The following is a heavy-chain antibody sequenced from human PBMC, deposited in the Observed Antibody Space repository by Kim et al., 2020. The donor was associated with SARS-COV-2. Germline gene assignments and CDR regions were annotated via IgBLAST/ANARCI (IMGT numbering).Heavy chain of an antibody. J-gene: IGHJ5*02. CDR2: IYYSGST. V-gene: IGHV4-39*01. Sequence: SETLSLTCTVSGGSISSSSYYWGWIRQPPGKGLEWIGSIYYSGSTYYNPSLKSRVTISVDTSKNQFSLKLSSVTAADTAVYYCARHRAPSTTRWFDPWGQGTLVTVSS. D-gene: IGHD4-17*01. CDR1: GGSISSSSYY. CDR3: ARHRAPSTTRWFDP.